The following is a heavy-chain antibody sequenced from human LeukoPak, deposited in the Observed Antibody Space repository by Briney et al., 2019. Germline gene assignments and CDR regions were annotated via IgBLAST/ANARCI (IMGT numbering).Heavy chain of an antibody. V-gene: IGHV4-59*08. CDR1: GGSISSYY. CDR3: AKVPSGWYVHYFDY. CDR2: IYYSGST. Sequence: SETLSLTCTVSGGSISSYYWSWIRQPPGKGLEWIGYIYYSGSTNYNPSLKSRVTISVDTSKNQFSLKLSSVTAADTAVYYCAKVPSGWYVHYFDYWGQGTLVTVSS. J-gene: IGHJ4*02. D-gene: IGHD6-19*01.